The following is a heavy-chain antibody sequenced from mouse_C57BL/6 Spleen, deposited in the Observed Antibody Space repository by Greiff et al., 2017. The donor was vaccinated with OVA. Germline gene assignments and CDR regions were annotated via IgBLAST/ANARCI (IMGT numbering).Heavy chain of an antibody. V-gene: IGHV1-64*01. J-gene: IGHJ2*01. D-gene: IGHD2-4*01. Sequence: VQLQQPGAELVKPGASVKLSCKASGYTFTSYWMHWVKQRPGQGLEWIGMIHPNSGSTNYNEKFKSKATLTVDKSSSTAYMQLSSLTSEDSAVYYGARYESYDYHCDYWGQGTTLTVSS. CDR3: ARYESYDYHCDY. CDR1: GYTFTSYW. CDR2: IHPNSGST.